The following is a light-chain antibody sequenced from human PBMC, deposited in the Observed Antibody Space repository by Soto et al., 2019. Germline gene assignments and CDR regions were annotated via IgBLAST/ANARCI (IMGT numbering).Light chain of an antibody. Sequence: DIQMTQSPSTLSASVGDRVTITCRASQTISTLLAWYQQRPGKAPNLLIYKASSLESGVPSRFSGSGSGTEFTLTISSLQPDDVANYFCQQYSTYPWTFGQGTKVEVK. CDR1: QTISTL. CDR2: KAS. CDR3: QQYSTYPWT. J-gene: IGKJ1*01. V-gene: IGKV1-5*03.